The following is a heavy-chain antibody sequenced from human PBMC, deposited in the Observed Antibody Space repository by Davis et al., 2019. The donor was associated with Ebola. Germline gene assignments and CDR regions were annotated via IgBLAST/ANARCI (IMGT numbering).Heavy chain of an antibody. V-gene: IGHV1-18*01. CDR2: ISAYNGNT. CDR1: GGTFSSYA. CDR3: AREPDGGNSADY. J-gene: IGHJ4*02. Sequence: ASVKVSCKASGGTFSSYAISWVRQAPGQGLEWMGWISAYNGNTNYAQKLQGRVTMTRDTSISTAYMELSRLRSDDTAVYYCAREPDGGNSADYWGQGTLVTVSS. D-gene: IGHD4-23*01.